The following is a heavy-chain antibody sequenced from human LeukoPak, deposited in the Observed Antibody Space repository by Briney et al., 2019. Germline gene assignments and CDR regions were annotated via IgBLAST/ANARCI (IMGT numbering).Heavy chain of an antibody. J-gene: IGHJ4*02. CDR2: ISGRGDSI. CDR1: GFMFNDHY. D-gene: IGHD3-10*01. V-gene: IGHV3-11*04. Sequence: GGSLRLSCAASGFMFNDHYINWMRQAPGKGLEWISYISGRGDSIYYADSVKGRFTISRDNAKQSLYLQMNSLRVEDTAVYYCASGSVPDYWGQGTLVTVSS. CDR3: ASGSVPDY.